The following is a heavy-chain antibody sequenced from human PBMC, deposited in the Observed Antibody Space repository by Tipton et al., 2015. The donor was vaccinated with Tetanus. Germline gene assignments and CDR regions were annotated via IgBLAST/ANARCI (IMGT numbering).Heavy chain of an antibody. D-gene: IGHD5-12*01. CDR2: IHHSGST. V-gene: IGHV4-59*01. J-gene: IGHJ3*02. CDR1: GDSISSFY. Sequence: TLSLTCTVSGDSISSFYWSWIRQPPGKALEWVGRIHHSGSTDYNPSLKSRITTSVDMSKNQFSLRLSSVTAADAAVYFCAKHRYTGSEGHDAFDIWGRGTVVTVSS. CDR3: AKHRYTGSEGHDAFDI.